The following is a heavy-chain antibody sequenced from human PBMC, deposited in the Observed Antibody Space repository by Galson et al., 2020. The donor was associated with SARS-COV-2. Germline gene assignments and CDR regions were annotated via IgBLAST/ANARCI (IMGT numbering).Heavy chain of an antibody. J-gene: IGHJ2*01. V-gene: IGHV3-30*01. CDR1: GFTFSSYA. D-gene: IGHD3-10*01. Sequence: GESMKISCAASGFTFSSYAMHWVRQAPGKGLAWEAVISYDGSNKYYADSVKGRFTISRDNSKNTLYLQMNSLRAEDTAVYYCARDPELWFGERYFNLWCRGTLVTVSS. CDR3: ARDPELWFGERYFNL. CDR2: ISYDGSNK.